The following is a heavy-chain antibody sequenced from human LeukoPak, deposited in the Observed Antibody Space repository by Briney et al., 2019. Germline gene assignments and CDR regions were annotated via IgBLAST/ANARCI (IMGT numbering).Heavy chain of an antibody. J-gene: IGHJ4*02. CDR1: GYTFTSYG. V-gene: IGHV1-18*01. CDR2: ISAYNGNT. D-gene: IGHD3-3*01. CDR3: ARAIDDFWSGYPDY. Sequence: ASVKVSCKASGYTFTSYGIRWVRQAPGQGIEWMGWISAYNGNTKYAQKLQGRVTMPTDTSTSPAYMELSSLRSEDTAVYYCARAIDDFWSGYPDYWGQGTLVTVSS.